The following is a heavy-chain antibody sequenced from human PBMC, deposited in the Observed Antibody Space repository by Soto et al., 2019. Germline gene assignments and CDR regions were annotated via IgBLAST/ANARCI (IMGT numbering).Heavy chain of an antibody. D-gene: IGHD3-22*01. V-gene: IGHV4-30-2*01. J-gene: IGHJ4*02. CDR3: ARASNYYDSSGYQYYFDY. CDR1: GGSISSGGYS. CDR2: IYHSEST. Sequence: TLSLTCAVSGGSISSGGYSWSWIRQPPGKGLEWIGYIYHSESTYYNPSLKSRVTISVDRSKNQFSLKLSSVTAADTAVYYCARASNYYDSSGYQYYFDYWGQGTLVTVSS.